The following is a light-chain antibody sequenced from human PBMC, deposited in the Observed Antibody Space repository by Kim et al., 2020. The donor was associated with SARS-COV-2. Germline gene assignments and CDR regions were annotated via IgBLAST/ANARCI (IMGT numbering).Light chain of an antibody. CDR1: QSVSGSF. J-gene: IGKJ2*01. CDR3: QHYDTSPPSYT. Sequence: ERVTLSCRASQSVSGSFLAWYQQKPGQAPRLLIHGASNRATGTPDRVSGSGSGTDFTLTISRLEPEDFAVYYCQHYDTSPPSYTFGQGTKLEI. V-gene: IGKV3-20*01. CDR2: GAS.